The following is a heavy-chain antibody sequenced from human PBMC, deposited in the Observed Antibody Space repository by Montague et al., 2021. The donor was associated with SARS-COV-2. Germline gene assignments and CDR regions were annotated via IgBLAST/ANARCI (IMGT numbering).Heavy chain of an antibody. CDR1: GFTLTNAW. V-gene: IGHV3-15*01. D-gene: IGHD3-3*01. CDR3: GVDPARKFYDRLIGLP. J-gene: IGHJ5*02. CDR2: IKSKTNGETT. Sequence: SRILSCSASGFTLTNAWMMWVRQAPGKGLEWVGRIKSKTNGETTEYAASVKGRFVVSRDDSNNRIYLQMNSLKTEGTAVYYCGVDPARKFYDRLIGLPWGPGTLVIVSS.